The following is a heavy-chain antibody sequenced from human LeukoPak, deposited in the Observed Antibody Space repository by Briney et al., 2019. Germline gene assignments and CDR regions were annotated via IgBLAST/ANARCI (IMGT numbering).Heavy chain of an antibody. V-gene: IGHV3-21*01. CDR2: ISSSSSYI. Sequence: GGSLRLSCAASGFTFSSYSMNWVRQAPGKGLEWVSSISSSSSYIYYADSVKGRFIISRDNAKNSLYLQMNSLRAEDTAVYYCARDGGGDGSDAFDIWGQGTMVTVSS. CDR3: ARDGGGDGSDAFDI. D-gene: IGHD2-21*01. J-gene: IGHJ3*02. CDR1: GFTFSSYS.